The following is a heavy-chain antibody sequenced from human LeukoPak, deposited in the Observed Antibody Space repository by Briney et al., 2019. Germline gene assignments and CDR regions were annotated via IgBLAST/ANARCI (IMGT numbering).Heavy chain of an antibody. CDR3: TTDRGTTYYDFWSGPF. CDR1: GFTFSNAW. D-gene: IGHD3-3*01. CDR2: IKSKTDGGTI. V-gene: IGHV3-15*01. Sequence: GGSLRLSCAASGFTFSNAWMSWVRQAPGKGLEWVGRIKSKTDGGTIDYAAPVKGRFTISRHDSKNTLYLQMNSLKTEDTAVYYCTTDRGTTYYDFWSGPFWGQGTLVTVSS. J-gene: IGHJ4*02.